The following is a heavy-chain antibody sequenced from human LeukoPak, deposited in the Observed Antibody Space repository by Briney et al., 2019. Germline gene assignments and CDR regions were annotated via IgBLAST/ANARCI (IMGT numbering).Heavy chain of an antibody. Sequence: GGSLRPSCAASGVPLSSYWMHWVRQTPGKGLVWVSRINSGGSGTSYADSVKGRFTISRDNAKNTLYLQMNSLRAEDTALYYCATSLGPLTEYWGQGTLVTVSS. D-gene: IGHD7-27*01. CDR1: GVPLSSYW. CDR2: INSGGSGT. V-gene: IGHV3-74*01. J-gene: IGHJ4*02. CDR3: ATSLGPLTEY.